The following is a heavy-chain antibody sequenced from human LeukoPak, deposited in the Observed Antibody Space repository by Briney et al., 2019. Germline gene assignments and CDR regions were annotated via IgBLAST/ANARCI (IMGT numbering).Heavy chain of an antibody. CDR2: ISPNGVIT. V-gene: IGHV3-23*01. CDR1: GFTFSSHG. D-gene: IGHD5-24*01. CDR3: AKGDAWLQYGN. J-gene: IGHJ4*02. Sequence: GGSLRLSCAASGFTFSSHGMHWVRPAPRKGREWVSGISPNGVITYYADSVKGRFTLSRDNSKGTVYLQMNSLRPEDTAVYYCAKGDAWLQYGNWGRGTLVTVSS.